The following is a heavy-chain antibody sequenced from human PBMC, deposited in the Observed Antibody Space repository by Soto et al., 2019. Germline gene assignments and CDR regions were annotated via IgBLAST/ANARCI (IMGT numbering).Heavy chain of an antibody. CDR3: ARSDCTSTSCYVVWFDP. D-gene: IGHD2-2*01. J-gene: IGHJ5*02. CDR1: GFTFANAW. CDR2: ISSSSSYI. Sequence: GGSLRLSCTASGFTFANAWLSWVRQAPGKGLEWVSSISSSSSYISYADSVKGRFTISRDNAKNSVYLQMNSLRAEDTAVYYCARSDCTSTSCYVVWFDPWGQGTLVTVSS. V-gene: IGHV3-21*01.